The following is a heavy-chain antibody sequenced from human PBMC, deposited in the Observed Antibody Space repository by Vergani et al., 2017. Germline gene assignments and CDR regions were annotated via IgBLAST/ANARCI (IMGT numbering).Heavy chain of an antibody. V-gene: IGHV3-30*03. CDR2: ISYDGDST. D-gene: IGHD1-1*01. CDR1: GFRFSDYG. J-gene: IGHJ1*01. Sequence: HVQMVESGGGVVQPGRSLRLSCAVSGFRFSDYGMHWVRQAPGRGLEWVALISYDGDSTYYEDSVKGRFTISRDNSKNTLFLQMHSLRVEDTALYYCATKSCGTPGCQIGYFREWGQGTLVTVSS. CDR3: ATKSCGTPGCQIGYFRE.